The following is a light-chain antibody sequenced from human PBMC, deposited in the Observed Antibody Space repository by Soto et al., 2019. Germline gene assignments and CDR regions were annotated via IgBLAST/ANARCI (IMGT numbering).Light chain of an antibody. CDR3: QQYYSTPPT. CDR2: WAS. J-gene: IGKJ1*01. Sequence: DIVMTQSPDSLAVSLGKRATINCKSSQSILYNSNNKNYLAWYQQKPGQPPKLLIYWASTRESGVPDRFSGSGSGTEFTLTISSLQAEDVAVYHCQQYYSTPPTFGQGTKVEIK. V-gene: IGKV4-1*01. CDR1: QSILYNSNNKNY.